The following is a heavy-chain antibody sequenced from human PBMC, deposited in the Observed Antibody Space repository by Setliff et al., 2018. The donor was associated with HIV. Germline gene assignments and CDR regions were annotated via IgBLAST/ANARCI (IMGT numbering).Heavy chain of an antibody. Sequence: SETLSLTCNVSGGSINSRTHYWGWMRQPPGKGLEWIGSIFYSGINYYNPSLEGRITLSIDLSKNQFSLKLSSVTAADAAVYYCASRVYYYDSSGYLREEGFDPWGQGTLVTVSS. J-gene: IGHJ5*02. CDR3: ASRVYYYDSSGYLREEGFDP. D-gene: IGHD3-22*01. V-gene: IGHV4-39*01. CDR1: GGSINSRTHY. CDR2: IFYSGIN.